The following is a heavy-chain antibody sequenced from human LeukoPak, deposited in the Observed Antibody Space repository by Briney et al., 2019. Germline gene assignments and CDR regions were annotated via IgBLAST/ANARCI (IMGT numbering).Heavy chain of an antibody. Sequence: GGSLRLSRAASGFTFSSYAMHWVRQAPGKGLEWVAVISYDGSNKYYADSVKGRFTVSRDNSKNTLYLQMNSLRAEDTAVYYCARDGMSAMVTFYYYMDVWGKGTTVTVSS. CDR3: ARDGMSAMVTFYYYMDV. CDR2: ISYDGSNK. V-gene: IGHV3-30*04. J-gene: IGHJ6*03. CDR1: GFTFSSYA. D-gene: IGHD5-18*01.